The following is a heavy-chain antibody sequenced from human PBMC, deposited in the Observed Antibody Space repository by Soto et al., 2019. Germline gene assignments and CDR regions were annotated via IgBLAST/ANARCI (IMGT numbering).Heavy chain of an antibody. V-gene: IGHV1-69*13. CDR2: IIPIFGTA. D-gene: IGHD5-12*01. J-gene: IGHJ5*02. Sequence: SVKVSCKASGGTFSSYAISWVRQAPGQGLEWMGGIIPIFGTANYAQKFQGRVTITADESTSTAYMELSSLRSEDTAVYYCARDAHNSGYDIQNWFDPWGQGTLVTVSS. CDR3: ARDAHNSGYDIQNWFDP. CDR1: GGTFSSYA.